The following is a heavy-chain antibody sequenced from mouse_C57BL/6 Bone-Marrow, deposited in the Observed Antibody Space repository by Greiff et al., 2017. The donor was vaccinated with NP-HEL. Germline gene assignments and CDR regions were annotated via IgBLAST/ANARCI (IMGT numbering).Heavy chain of an antibody. V-gene: IGHV1-80*01. J-gene: IGHJ3*01. Sequence: QVQLQQSGAELVKPGASVKISCKASGYEFSNYWMNWVKQRPGKGLEWIGQIYPGDGDTNYNGKFKDKATLTADKSSSTAYMQLSRLTSEDSSVSFCARGAYWGQGTLVTVSA. CDR3: ARGAY. CDR2: IYPGDGDT. CDR1: GYEFSNYW.